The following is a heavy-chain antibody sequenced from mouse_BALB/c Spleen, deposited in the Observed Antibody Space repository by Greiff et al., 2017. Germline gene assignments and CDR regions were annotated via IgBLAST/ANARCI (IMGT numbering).Heavy chain of an antibody. CDR1: GFTFSSYG. Sequence: EVKLMESGGDLVKPGGSLKLSCAASGFTFSSYGMSWVRQTPDKRLEWVATISSGGSYTYYPDSVKGRFTISRDNAKNTLYLQMSSLKSEDTAMYYCARHVALNSGAMDDWGQGTSVTVSS. V-gene: IGHV5-6*01. CDR2: ISSGGSYT. J-gene: IGHJ4*01. CDR3: ARHVALNSGAMDD.